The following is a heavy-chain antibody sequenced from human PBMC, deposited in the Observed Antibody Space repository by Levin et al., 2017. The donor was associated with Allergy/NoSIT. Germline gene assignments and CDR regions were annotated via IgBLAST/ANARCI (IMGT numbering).Heavy chain of an antibody. CDR1: GFSISSGYY. Sequence: SQTLSLTCAVSGFSISSGYYWGWIRQPPGKGLEWIGSIYYTGNTYYNPSLRSRVTISRDTSKNQFSLKLSSLTAEDTAIYYCARTVTSGWYIIWFDPWGQGTPVTVSS. V-gene: IGHV4-38-2*01. D-gene: IGHD6-19*01. J-gene: IGHJ5*02. CDR2: IYYTGNT. CDR3: ARTVTSGWYIIWFDP.